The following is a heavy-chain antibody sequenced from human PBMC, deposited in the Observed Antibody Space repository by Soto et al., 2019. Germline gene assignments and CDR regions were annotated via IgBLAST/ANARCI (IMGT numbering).Heavy chain of an antibody. D-gene: IGHD1-26*01. CDR1: GGTFSSYA. J-gene: IGHJ3*02. V-gene: IGHV1-69*13. CDR2: IIPVFGTA. Sequence: ASVKVSCKASGGTFSSYAISWVRQAPGQGLEWMGGIIPVFGTANYAQKFQGRVTITADESTSTAYMELSSLRSEDTAVYYCAREQYKWELHHPDAFDIWGQGTMVTVSS. CDR3: AREQYKWELHHPDAFDI.